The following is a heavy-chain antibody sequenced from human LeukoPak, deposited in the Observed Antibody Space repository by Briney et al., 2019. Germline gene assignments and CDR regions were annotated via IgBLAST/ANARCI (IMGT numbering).Heavy chain of an antibody. D-gene: IGHD4-23*01. CDR2: IYYSGNT. V-gene: IGHV4-39*07. J-gene: IGHJ4*02. CDR1: GGSISSSSYY. CDR3: ARRATVVTPYYFDY. Sequence: SETLSLTCTVSGGSISSSSYYWAWIRQPPGKGLEWIGSIYYSGNTYYKSSLKSRVTISVDTSKNQFSLKLSSVTAADTAVYYCARRATVVTPYYFDYWGQGTLVTVSS.